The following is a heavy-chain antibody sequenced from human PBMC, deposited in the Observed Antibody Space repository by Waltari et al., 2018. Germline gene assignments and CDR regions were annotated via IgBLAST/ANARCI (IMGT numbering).Heavy chain of an antibody. CDR3: ASHSYGDCTSGVCYLDY. J-gene: IGHJ4*02. CDR2: IRGSGGST. Sequence: EVQLVESGGGLVQPGGSLRLSCAASGFTFSSYAMSWVRQAPGKGLEWGSGIRGSGGSTYLADYVKGRFTISRDNSKNTLYLQMNSLRAEDTAVYYCASHSYGDCTSGVCYLDYWGQGSQVTVSS. D-gene: IGHD2-8*01. V-gene: IGHV3-23*04. CDR1: GFTFSSYA.